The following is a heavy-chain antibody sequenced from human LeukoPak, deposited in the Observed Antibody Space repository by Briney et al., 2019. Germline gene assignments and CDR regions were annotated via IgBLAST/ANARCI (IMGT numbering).Heavy chain of an antibody. CDR2: ISSSSSYI. V-gene: IGHV3-21*01. CDR1: GFTFSSYS. D-gene: IGHD3-16*02. J-gene: IGHJ4*02. CDR3: AREYYDYVWGSYRPFDY. Sequence: GGSLRLSCAASGFTFSSYSMNWVRQAPGKGLEWVSSISSSSSYIYYADSVKGRFTISRDNAKNSLYLQMNSLRAEDTAVYYCAREYYDYVWGSYRPFDYWGQGTLVTVSS.